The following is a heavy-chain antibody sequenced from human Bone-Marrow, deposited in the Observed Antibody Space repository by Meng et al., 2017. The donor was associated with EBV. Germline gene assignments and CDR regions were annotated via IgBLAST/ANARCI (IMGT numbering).Heavy chain of an antibody. V-gene: IGHV1-8*01. CDR3: ARGDDNGDLVDY. CDR1: GYTFSSYC. Sequence: VELVESGREVKKPGASLKVACKASGYTFSSYCINWVRRVTGQGLEWMGWMNPNSGNTGYAQKFQGRVTMTRNTSKSTAYMELNSLRSEDTAVYYCARGDDNGDLVDYWGQGTLVTVSS. J-gene: IGHJ4*02. CDR2: MNPNSGNT. D-gene: IGHD4-17*01.